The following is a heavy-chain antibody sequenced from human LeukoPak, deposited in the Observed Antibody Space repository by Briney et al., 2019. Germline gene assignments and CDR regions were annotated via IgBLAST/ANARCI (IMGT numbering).Heavy chain of an antibody. CDR2: IRYDGSNK. CDR1: GFTFSSYG. CDR3: AKSQGRILEWPRWFDP. J-gene: IGHJ5*02. D-gene: IGHD3-3*01. Sequence: GGSLRLSCAASGFTFSSYGMHWVRQAPGKGLEWVAFIRYDGSNKYYADSVKGRFTISRDNSKNTLYLQMNSLRAEDTAVYYCAKSQGRILEWPRWFDPWGQGTLVTVSS. V-gene: IGHV3-30*02.